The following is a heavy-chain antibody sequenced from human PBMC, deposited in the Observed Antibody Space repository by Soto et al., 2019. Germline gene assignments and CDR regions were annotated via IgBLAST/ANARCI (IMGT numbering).Heavy chain of an antibody. Sequence: EVQLLESGGGLVQPGGSLRLSCAASGFTFSSYAMSWVRQAPGKGLEWVSAISGSGGSTYYTDSVKGRFTISRDNSKNTLYLQMNSMRAEDTAVYYCAKILMVRGVTAEYDYWGQGTLVTVSS. D-gene: IGHD3-10*01. CDR2: ISGSGGST. J-gene: IGHJ4*02. CDR3: AKILMVRGVTAEYDY. CDR1: GFTFSSYA. V-gene: IGHV3-23*01.